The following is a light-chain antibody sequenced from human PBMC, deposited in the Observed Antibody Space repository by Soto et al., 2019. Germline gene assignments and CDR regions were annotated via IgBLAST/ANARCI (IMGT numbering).Light chain of an antibody. CDR2: CTS. J-gene: IGKJ2*01. CDR3: QQYCGAPMST. CDR1: QSVSSRY. V-gene: IGKV3-20*01. Sequence: EIVLTQSPGTLSLSPGERATLSCRASQSVSSRYLAWYQQKPGQAPRLLIYCTSNRGTGIPDRFSGSGSGTDFTLTISSLEPADFAVYYCQQYCGAPMSTFGQGTKLEIK.